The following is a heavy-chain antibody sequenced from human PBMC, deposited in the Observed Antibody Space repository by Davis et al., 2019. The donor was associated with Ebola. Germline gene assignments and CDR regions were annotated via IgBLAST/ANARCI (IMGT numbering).Heavy chain of an antibody. J-gene: IGHJ5*02. V-gene: IGHV4-30-4*01. D-gene: IGHD6-19*01. CDR2: MFYSGTT. CDR1: GASIGSGDNY. CDR3: ARVYSSGWYGWFDP. Sequence: MPSETLSLTCKVSGASIGSGDNYWSWIRQPPGKGLEWIAYMFYSGTTNYNPSLQSRVIISVDTSKNQFSLKLSSVTAADTAVYYCARVYSSGWYGWFDPWGPGTLVTVSA.